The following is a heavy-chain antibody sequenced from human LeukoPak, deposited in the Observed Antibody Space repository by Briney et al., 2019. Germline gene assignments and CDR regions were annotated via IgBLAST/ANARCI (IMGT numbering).Heavy chain of an antibody. D-gene: IGHD1-26*01. CDR2: IYSDGSST. Sequence: GGSLRLSCAASGFTFDDYTMHWVRQAPGKGLVWVSRIYSDGSSTSYADSVKGRFTISRDNAKNTLYLQMNSLRAEDTAVYYCARDRWGGNYAPFDYWGQGTLVTVSS. CDR3: ARDRWGGNYAPFDY. V-gene: IGHV3-74*01. CDR1: GFTFDDYT. J-gene: IGHJ4*02.